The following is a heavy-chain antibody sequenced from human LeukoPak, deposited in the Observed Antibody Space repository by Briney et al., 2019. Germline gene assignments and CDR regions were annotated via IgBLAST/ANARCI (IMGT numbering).Heavy chain of an antibody. J-gene: IGHJ4*02. Sequence: QSGGSLRLSCAASGFTFGSYAMSWVRQAPGKGLEWVSAISGSGGSTYYADSVKGRFTISRDNSKNTLYLQMNSLRAEDTAVYYCAKEYSNYGCLDYWGQGTLVTVSS. V-gene: IGHV3-23*01. CDR3: AKEYSNYGCLDY. D-gene: IGHD4-11*01. CDR1: GFTFGSYA. CDR2: ISGSGGST.